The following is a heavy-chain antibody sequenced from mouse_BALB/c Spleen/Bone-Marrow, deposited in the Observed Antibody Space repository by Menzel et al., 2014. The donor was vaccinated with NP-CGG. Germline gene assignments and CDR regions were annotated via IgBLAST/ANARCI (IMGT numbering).Heavy chain of an antibody. J-gene: IGHJ3*01. CDR2: VRSGGGYN. D-gene: IGHD2-4*01. CDR3: ARKSYYDYDGRPWFAY. V-gene: IGHV5-9-3*01. CDR1: GFNCSSYA. Sequence: VQGVESGGGLVKTGGTLKLTWAAYGFNCSSYAMNWVRQTPEKRLEWDATVRSGGGYNYYPDSVKGRFTISRDNAKNTLDLQMSRLSSENTAMYYCARKSYYDYDGRPWFAYWGQGTLVTVSA.